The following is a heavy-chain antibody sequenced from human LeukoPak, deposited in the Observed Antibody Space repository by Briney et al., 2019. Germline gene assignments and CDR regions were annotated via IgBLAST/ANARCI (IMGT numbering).Heavy chain of an antibody. V-gene: IGHV4-39*07. CDR3: ARDEVRVRFDY. CDR1: GGSISSSSYY. CDR2: IYYSGST. D-gene: IGHD2-21*01. Sequence: PSETLSLTCTVSGGSISSSSYYWGWIRQPPGKGLEWIGSIYYSGSTYYNPSLKSRVTISVDTSENQFSLKLSSVTAADTAVYYCARDEVRVRFDYWGQGTLVTVSS. J-gene: IGHJ4*02.